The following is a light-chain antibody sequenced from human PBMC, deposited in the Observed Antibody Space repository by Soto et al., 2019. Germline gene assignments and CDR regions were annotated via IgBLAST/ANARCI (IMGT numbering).Light chain of an antibody. CDR3: QQYGSSPFT. V-gene: IGKV3-20*01. CDR1: QSVSSSY. J-gene: IGKJ3*01. Sequence: EIVLTQSPGTLSLSPGERATLSCRASQSVSSSYLAWYQQKPGQAPRLLIYGASSRATDIPDRFSGSGSGPDFTLTISRLQPEDFAVYYCQQYGSSPFTFGPGTKVDIK. CDR2: GAS.